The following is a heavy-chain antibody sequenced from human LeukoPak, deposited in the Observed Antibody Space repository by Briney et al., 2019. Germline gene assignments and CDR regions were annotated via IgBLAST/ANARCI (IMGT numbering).Heavy chain of an antibody. CDR2: IPYDGSNK. CDR1: GFTFSNCG. D-gene: IGHD2-2*02. CDR3: ATNRVPTAITPDS. Sequence: GGSLRLSCAASGFTFSNCGMHWVRQAPGKGLEWVAVIPYDGSNKYYTDSVKGRFTISRDNSKNTLYLQMNSLRAEDTAVYYCATNRVPTAITPDSWGQGTLVTVSS. V-gene: IGHV3-30*03. J-gene: IGHJ5*01.